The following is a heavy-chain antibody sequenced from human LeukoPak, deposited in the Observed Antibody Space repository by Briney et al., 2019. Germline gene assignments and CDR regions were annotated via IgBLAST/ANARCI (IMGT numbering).Heavy chain of an antibody. CDR1: GGTFSSYA. CDR2: IIPIFGTA. V-gene: IGHV1-69*13. D-gene: IGHD3-10*01. CDR3: ARAPRPYGSGSYLSDY. Sequence: SVKVSCKASGGTFSSYAISWVRQAPGQGLEWMGGIIPIFGTANYAQKFQGRVTITADESTSTAYMELSSLRSEDTAVYYCARAPRPYGSGSYLSDYWGQGTLVTASS. J-gene: IGHJ4*02.